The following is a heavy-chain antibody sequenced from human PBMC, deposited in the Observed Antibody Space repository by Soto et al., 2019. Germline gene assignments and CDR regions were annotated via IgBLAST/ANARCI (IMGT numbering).Heavy chain of an antibody. CDR3: AKDYSSGGSSTFVY. V-gene: IGHV3-23*01. CDR1: GFTFSSYA. D-gene: IGHD2-15*01. CDR2: ISGSGGST. J-gene: IGHJ4*02. Sequence: GGSLRLSCAASGFTFSSYAMHWVRQAPGKGLEWVSAISGSGGSTYYADSVKGRFTISRDNSKNTLYLQMNSLRAEDTAVYYCAKDYSSGGSSTFVYWGQGTLVTVSS.